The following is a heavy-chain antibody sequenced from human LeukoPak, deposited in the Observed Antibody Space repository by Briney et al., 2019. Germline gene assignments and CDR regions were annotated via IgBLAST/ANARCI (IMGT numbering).Heavy chain of an antibody. CDR3: ARRLTTATFDY. CDR2: IYPGDSDT. CDR1: GYSFNNYW. D-gene: IGHD4-11*01. Sequence: GESLKISCEDSGYSFNNYWIVWVCQMPGEGLEWMGIIYPGDSDTRYSPSFQGLVTISVDKSISTAYLQWSSLKASDTAMYYCARRLTTATFDYWGQGTLVTVSS. V-gene: IGHV5-51*01. J-gene: IGHJ4*02.